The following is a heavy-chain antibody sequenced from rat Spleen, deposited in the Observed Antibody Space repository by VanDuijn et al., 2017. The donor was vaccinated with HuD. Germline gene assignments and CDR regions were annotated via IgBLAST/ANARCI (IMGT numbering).Heavy chain of an antibody. CDR3: ARLTIGS. D-gene: IGHD1-3*01. CDR2: ISSGGST. J-gene: IGHJ2*01. Sequence: QVQLKESGPGLVQPSQTLSLTCTVSGFSLTSYTVSWVRQPPGKGLEWIAAISSGGSTYYNSALKSRLSISRDTSKSQVSLKMNSLQTEDTAMYFCARLTIGSWGQGVMVTVSS. CDR1: GFSLTSYT. V-gene: IGHV2-6*01.